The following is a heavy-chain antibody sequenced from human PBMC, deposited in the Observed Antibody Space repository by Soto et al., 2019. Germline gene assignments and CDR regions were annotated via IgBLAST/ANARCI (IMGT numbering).Heavy chain of an antibody. D-gene: IGHD4-4*01. CDR2: ISFDGRNQ. V-gene: IGHV3-30*18. CDR1: GFSFSHSG. J-gene: IGHJ4*02. CDR3: AKDLADYSGNSWMDY. Sequence: QVQLVESGGGVVQPGRSLRISCAASGFSFSHSGMHWVRQFPGKGLEWVAVISFDGRNQYYADSVKGRFSISRDNSKNSLYLQMNSLRAEDTALYYCAKDLADYSGNSWMDYWGQGTLVTVSS.